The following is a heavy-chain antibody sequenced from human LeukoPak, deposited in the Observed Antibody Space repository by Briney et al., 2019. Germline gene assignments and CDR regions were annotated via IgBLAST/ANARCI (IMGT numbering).Heavy chain of an antibody. CDR2: ISFDGSNI. V-gene: IGHV3-30*18. Sequence: PGGSLRLSCAASGFTFSNFGMHWVRQAPGKGLEWVALISFDGSNIYYADPVKGRFTISRDNSKNTLYLQMNSLGAEDTAVYYCAKDKGEQSEYLQHWGQGTLVTVSS. CDR1: GFTFSNFG. D-gene: IGHD1/OR15-1a*01. CDR3: AKDKGEQSEYLQH. J-gene: IGHJ1*01.